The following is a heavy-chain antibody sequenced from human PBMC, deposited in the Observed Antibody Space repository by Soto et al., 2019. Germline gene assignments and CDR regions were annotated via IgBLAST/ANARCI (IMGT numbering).Heavy chain of an antibody. CDR3: ARGLGWNYVMGQNCFDP. CDR1: GYTFTGYY. J-gene: IGHJ5*02. Sequence: ASVKVSCKASGYTFTGYYMHWVRQAPGQGLEWMGWINPNSGGTNYAQKFQGRVTMTRDTSISTAYMELSRLRSDDTAVYYCARGLGWNYVMGQNCFDPCGQRTLVTVSS. V-gene: IGHV1-2*02. D-gene: IGHD1-7*01. CDR2: INPNSGGT.